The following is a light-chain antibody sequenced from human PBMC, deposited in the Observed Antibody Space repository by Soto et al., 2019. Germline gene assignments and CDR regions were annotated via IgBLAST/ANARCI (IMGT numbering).Light chain of an antibody. J-gene: IGLJ2*01. CDR3: SLYAGTKTLI. Sequence: QSALTQPPSASGSPGQSVTISCTGTITDIGTYYYVSWYQQHPGKAPKLIIYEVSERPSGVPDRFSGSKSGNTASLTVSGLQAEDEADYYCSLYAGTKTLIFGGGTKVTVL. CDR1: ITDIGTYYY. CDR2: EVS. V-gene: IGLV2-8*01.